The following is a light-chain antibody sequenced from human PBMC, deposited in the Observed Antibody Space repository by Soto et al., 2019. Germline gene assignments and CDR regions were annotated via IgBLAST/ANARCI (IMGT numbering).Light chain of an antibody. CDR2: GAS. J-gene: IGKJ4*01. Sequence: EIVLTQSPGTLSLSPGERATLSCRAGQSVSSNLAWYQQKPGQSPRLLIYGASTRAAETPARFSGSGSETEFTLTISSLQPEDFAVYYCQQYSKWPLTFGRGTQVDIK. V-gene: IGKV3-15*01. CDR1: QSVSSN. CDR3: QQYSKWPLT.